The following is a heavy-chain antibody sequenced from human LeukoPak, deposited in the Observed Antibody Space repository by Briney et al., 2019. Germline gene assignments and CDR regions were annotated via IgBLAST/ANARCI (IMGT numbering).Heavy chain of an antibody. CDR3: ARRSSGSYQTDAFDI. V-gene: IGHV3-21*01. J-gene: IGHJ3*02. D-gene: IGHD1-26*01. CDR1: GFTFSSYS. CDR2: ISSSSSYI. Sequence: PGGSLRLSCAASGFTFSSYSMNWVRQAPGEGLEWVSSISSSSSYIYYADSVKGRFTISRDNAKNSLYLQMNSLRAEDTAVYYCARRSSGSYQTDAFDIWGQGTMVTVSS.